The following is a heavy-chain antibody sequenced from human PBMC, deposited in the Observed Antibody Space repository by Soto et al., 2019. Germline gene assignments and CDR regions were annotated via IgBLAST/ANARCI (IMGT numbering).Heavy chain of an antibody. Sequence: EVQLLESGGGLVQPGGSLRLSCAASGFTFSSYAMSWVRQAPGKGLEWVSAISGSGGSTYYADSVKGRFTISRDNSKNTLYLQMNRLRAEDTAVYYCAKGRCSGGSCYLLDYWGQGTLVTVSS. D-gene: IGHD2-15*01. J-gene: IGHJ4*02. CDR2: ISGSGGST. CDR1: GFTFSSYA. V-gene: IGHV3-23*01. CDR3: AKGRCSGGSCYLLDY.